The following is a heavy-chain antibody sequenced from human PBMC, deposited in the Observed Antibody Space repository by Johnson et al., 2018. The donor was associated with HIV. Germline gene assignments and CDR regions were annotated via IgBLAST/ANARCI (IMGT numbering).Heavy chain of an antibody. D-gene: IGHD5-24*01. J-gene: IGHJ3*02. CDR1: GFTFSSYA. Sequence: QVQLVESGGGVVQPGRSLRLSCAASGFTFSSYAMHWVRQAPGTGLEWVAVISYDGSNKYYAASVKGRFTISRDNSKNTLYLQMNSLRAEDTAVYYCARDSIEMATKSEDAFDIWGQGTMVTVSS. CDR2: ISYDGSNK. CDR3: ARDSIEMATKSEDAFDI. V-gene: IGHV3-30-3*01.